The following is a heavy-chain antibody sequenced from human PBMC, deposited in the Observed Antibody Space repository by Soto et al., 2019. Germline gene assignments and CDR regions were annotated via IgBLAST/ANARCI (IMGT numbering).Heavy chain of an antibody. CDR1: GFTFSTYG. V-gene: IGHV3-33*01. J-gene: IGHJ5*02. CDR3: ARLAQAWELLDP. Sequence: QVQLVESGGGVVQPGRSLRLSCAASGFTFSTYGMHWVRQAPGKGLEWVAVIWYDGTNKYYADSVKGRFTISRDDSKNTLYLQMNSLRAEDTAVYYCARLAQAWELLDPWGQGNLVTVSS. D-gene: IGHD1-26*01. CDR2: IWYDGTNK.